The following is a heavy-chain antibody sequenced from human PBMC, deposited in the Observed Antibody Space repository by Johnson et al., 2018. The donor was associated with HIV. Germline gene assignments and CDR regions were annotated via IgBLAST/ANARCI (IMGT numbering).Heavy chain of an antibody. V-gene: IGHV3-13*01. CDR2: IGTAGDT. CDR1: GFTFSSYD. D-gene: IGHD2-15*01. Sequence: VQLVESGGGLVQPGGSLRLSCAASGFTFSSYDMHWVRQATGKGLEWVSAIGTAGDTYYADSVKGRFTISRDNSKNTLYLQMNSLRAEDTAVYYCARDLLLPEGLRVAFDIWGQGTMVTVSS. CDR3: ARDLLLPEGLRVAFDI. J-gene: IGHJ3*02.